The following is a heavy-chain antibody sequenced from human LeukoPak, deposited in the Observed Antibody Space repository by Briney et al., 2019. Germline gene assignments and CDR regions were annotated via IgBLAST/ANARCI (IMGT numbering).Heavy chain of an antibody. Sequence: GGSLRLSCAASGFTFSAYAMSWVRQAPGKGLEGVSVIYSGGSTYYADSVKGRFTISRHNSKDTLYLQMNSLRAEDTAVYYCARDAAIRDGSYFEYYGMDVWGQGTTVTVSS. V-gene: IGHV3-53*04. CDR2: IYSGGST. J-gene: IGHJ6*02. CDR1: GFTFSAYA. CDR3: ARDAAIRDGSYFEYYGMDV. D-gene: IGHD1-26*01.